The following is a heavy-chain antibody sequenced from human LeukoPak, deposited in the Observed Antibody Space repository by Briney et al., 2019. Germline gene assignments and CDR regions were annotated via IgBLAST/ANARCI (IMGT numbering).Heavy chain of an antibody. V-gene: IGHV3-9*01. CDR2: ISWNSGSI. CDR1: GFTFDDYA. D-gene: IGHD3-10*01. J-gene: IGHJ6*03. Sequence: GGSLRLSCAASGFTFDDYAMHWVRQAPGKGLEWVSGISWNSGSIGYADSVKGRFTISRDNAKNSLYLQMNSLRAEDTALYYCAKSGNYYYYMDVWGQGTLVTVSS. CDR3: AKSGNYYYYMDV.